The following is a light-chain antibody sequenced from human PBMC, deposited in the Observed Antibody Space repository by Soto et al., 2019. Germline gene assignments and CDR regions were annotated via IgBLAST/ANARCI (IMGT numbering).Light chain of an antibody. V-gene: IGLV2-23*02. CDR3: CSYARSSIVV. Sequence: QSALTQPASVSGSPGQSITISCTGTSSDVGTYNLVSWYQQHAGKAPKLMIYEVSKRPSGVSNRFSGSTSGNTASLTISGLQDEDEADYYCCSYARSSIVVFGGGTKLTVL. J-gene: IGLJ2*01. CDR1: SSDVGTYNL. CDR2: EVS.